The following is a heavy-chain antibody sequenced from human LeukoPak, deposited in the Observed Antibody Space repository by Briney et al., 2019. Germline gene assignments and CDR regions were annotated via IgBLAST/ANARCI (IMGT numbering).Heavy chain of an antibody. CDR3: ARGSRPNYFDTMNI. J-gene: IGHJ3*02. D-gene: IGHD3-22*01. CDR2: IKQDGSEK. CDR1: GFTFSSYW. V-gene: IGHV3-7*01. Sequence: GGSLRLSCAASGFTFSSYWMSWVRQAPGKGLEWVANIKQDGSEKYNVDSVKGRFIISRDNAKNSLYLQMNSLTTEDTAVYYGARGSRPNYFDTMNIWGQGTMVTVSS.